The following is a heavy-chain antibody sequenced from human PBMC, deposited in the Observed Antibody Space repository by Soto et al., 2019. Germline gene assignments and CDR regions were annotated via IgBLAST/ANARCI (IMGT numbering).Heavy chain of an antibody. Sequence: EASVKVSCKASGFTFTGYYMHWVRQAPGQGLEWMGWINPNSGGTNYAQKFQGWVTMTRDTSISTAYMELSRLRSDDTAVYYCARVRNAPSVDDAFDIWGQGTMVTVSS. CDR3: ARVRNAPSVDDAFDI. J-gene: IGHJ3*02. CDR2: INPNSGGT. V-gene: IGHV1-2*04. CDR1: GFTFTGYY. D-gene: IGHD1-1*01.